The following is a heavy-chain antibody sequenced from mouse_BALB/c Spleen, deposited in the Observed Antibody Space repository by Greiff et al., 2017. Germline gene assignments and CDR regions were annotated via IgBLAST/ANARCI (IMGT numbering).Heavy chain of an antibody. V-gene: IGHV1-7*01. CDR3: ARGVRRLFAY. J-gene: IGHJ3*01. D-gene: IGHD2-14*01. CDR2: INPSTGYT. CDR1: GYTFTSYW. Sequence: QVQLQQSGAELAKPGASVKMSCKASGYTFTSYWMHWVKQRPGQGLEWIGYINPSTGYTEYNQKFKDKATLTADKSPSTAYMQLSSLTSEDSAVYYCARGVRRLFAYWGQGTLVTVSA.